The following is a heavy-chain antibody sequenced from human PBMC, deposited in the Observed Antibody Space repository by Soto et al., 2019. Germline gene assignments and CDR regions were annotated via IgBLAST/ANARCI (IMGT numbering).Heavy chain of an antibody. CDR1: GITFTAYA. CDR3: ATIIIPAATNFY. V-gene: IGHV3-23*01. Sequence: EVQLLESGGGLVQPGGSLRLSCAASGITFTAYAMSWFRQAPGKGLEWVSSISGRGGSKYYADSVKGRLTISRDKSKNTLYLQMNSLRAEDTAVYYCATIIIPAATNFYWGQGTLVTVSS. D-gene: IGHD2-2*01. CDR2: ISGRGGSK. J-gene: IGHJ4*02.